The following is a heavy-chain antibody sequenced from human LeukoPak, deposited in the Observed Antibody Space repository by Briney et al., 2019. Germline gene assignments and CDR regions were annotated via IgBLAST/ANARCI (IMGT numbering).Heavy chain of an antibody. Sequence: GGSLRLSCAASGFTFSSYGMSWVRQAPRKGLEWVSFIRSDGGSTLYADSVKGRFTISRDNSKNTLYAEMTSLRAEDTAVYYCATLASGYSSPFDYWGQGTLVTVSS. CDR2: IRSDGGST. V-gene: IGHV3-23*01. D-gene: IGHD6-13*01. CDR3: ATLASGYSSPFDY. CDR1: GFTFSSYG. J-gene: IGHJ4*02.